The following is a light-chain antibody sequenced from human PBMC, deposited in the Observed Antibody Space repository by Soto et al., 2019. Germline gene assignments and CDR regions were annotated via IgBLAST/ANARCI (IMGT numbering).Light chain of an antibody. V-gene: IGKV3-11*01. CDR1: QSVSSY. J-gene: IGKJ4*01. CDR2: DAS. CDR3: QQRSNWPPLT. Sequence: EIVLTQSPATLSLSPGVSAHLGXTVSQSVSSYLAWYQQKPGQAPRLLIYDASNRATGIPARFSGSGSGTDFTLTISSLEPEDFAVYYCQQRSNWPPLTFGGGTKVDIK.